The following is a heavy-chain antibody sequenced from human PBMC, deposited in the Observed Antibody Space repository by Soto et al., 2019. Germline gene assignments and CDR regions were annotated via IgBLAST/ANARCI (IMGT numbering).Heavy chain of an antibody. Sequence: QVHLVESGGGVVQPGGSLRLSCVVSGFRFSSYAINWVRQAPGKGLEWVAVISYAGAKIYYADSVKGRFTISRDNSKSTLFLQMNSLRPEDTATYYCARDGDWGQGTLVTVSS. CDR3: ARDGD. CDR1: GFRFSSYA. V-gene: IGHV3-30-3*01. J-gene: IGHJ4*02. CDR2: ISYAGAKI.